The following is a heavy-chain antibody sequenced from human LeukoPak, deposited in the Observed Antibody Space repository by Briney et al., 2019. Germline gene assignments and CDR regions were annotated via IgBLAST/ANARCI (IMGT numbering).Heavy chain of an antibody. J-gene: IGHJ4*02. CDR3: ARHGGSYFYY. CDR1: GGSISSYY. V-gene: IGHV4-59*08. CDR2: IYYSGTT. D-gene: IGHD1-26*01. Sequence: SETLSLTCTVSGGSISSYYWSWIRQAPGKGLEWIGYIYYSGTTKYDPSLMGRVSISVDASKNQFSLRLSSVAAADTAVYYCARHGGSYFYYWGQGTLVTVSS.